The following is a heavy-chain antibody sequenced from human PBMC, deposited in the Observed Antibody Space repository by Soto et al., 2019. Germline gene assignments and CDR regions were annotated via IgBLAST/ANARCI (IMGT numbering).Heavy chain of an antibody. CDR1: GFTFSSYW. J-gene: IGHJ6*03. CDR2: IKQDGSEK. D-gene: IGHD3-9*01. Sequence: GGSLRLSCAASGFTFSSYWMSWVRQAPGKGLEWVANIKQDGSEKYYVDSVKGRFTISRDNAKNSLYLQMNSLRAEDTAVYYCARGFGRYYDILTGYSYYMDVWGKGTTVTVSS. V-gene: IGHV3-7*01. CDR3: ARGFGRYYDILTGYSYYMDV.